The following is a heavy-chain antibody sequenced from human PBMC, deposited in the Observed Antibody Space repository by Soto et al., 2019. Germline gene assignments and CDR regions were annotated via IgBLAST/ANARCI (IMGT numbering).Heavy chain of an antibody. CDR2: ISWNSGSI. CDR3: TNAHFSVYDNSGDNWFDP. CDR1: GFTFNDYA. V-gene: IGHV3-9*01. Sequence: EVQLVESGGGLVQPGRSLRLSCAASGFTFNDYAMHWVRQAPGKGLEWVSGISWNSGSIGYADSVKGRFTISRDNAKHSLYLHMNSVRDEDTALYYCTNAHFSVYDNSGDNWFDPWGQGTLVTVS. D-gene: IGHD5-12*01. J-gene: IGHJ5*02.